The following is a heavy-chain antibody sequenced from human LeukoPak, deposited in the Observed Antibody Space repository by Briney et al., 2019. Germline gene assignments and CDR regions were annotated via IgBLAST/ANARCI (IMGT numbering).Heavy chain of an antibody. J-gene: IGHJ4*02. Sequence: GGSLRLSCAASGFTFNSYSMNWVRQAPGKGLEWVSSIISSGSYIYHADSVKGRFTISRDNAKNSLYLQMNSLRAEDTAVYYCARSRSSGWSEFDYWGQGTLVTVSS. CDR2: IISSGSYI. CDR3: ARSRSSGWSEFDY. V-gene: IGHV3-21*01. D-gene: IGHD6-19*01. CDR1: GFTFNSYS.